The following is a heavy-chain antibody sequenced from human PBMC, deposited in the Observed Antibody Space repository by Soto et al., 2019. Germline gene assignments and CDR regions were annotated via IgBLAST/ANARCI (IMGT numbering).Heavy chain of an antibody. CDR1: GFTFSSYA. D-gene: IGHD6-6*01. CDR2: ISGSGGST. Sequence: LRLSCAASGFTFSSYAMSWVRQAPGKGLEWVSAISGSGGSTYYADSVKGRFTISRDNSKNTLYLQMNSLRAEDTAVYYCAKDPSSSLLYYFDYWGQGTLVTVSS. J-gene: IGHJ4*02. CDR3: AKDPSSSLLYYFDY. V-gene: IGHV3-23*01.